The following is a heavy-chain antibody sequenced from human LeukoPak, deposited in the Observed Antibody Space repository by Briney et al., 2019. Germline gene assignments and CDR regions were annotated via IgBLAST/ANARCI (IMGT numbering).Heavy chain of an antibody. V-gene: IGHV3-23*01. CDR1: GFTFNNYA. CDR3: ARDYADYVGYFFFGY. Sequence: GGSLRLSCAASGFTFNNYAMNWVRRAPGKGLEWVSSISGGGETTYHADSAKGRFTISRDNSQNTLYLQMNSLRAEDTAVYYCARDYADYVGYFFFGYWGQGTLVTVSS. J-gene: IGHJ4*02. D-gene: IGHD4-17*01. CDR2: ISGGGETT.